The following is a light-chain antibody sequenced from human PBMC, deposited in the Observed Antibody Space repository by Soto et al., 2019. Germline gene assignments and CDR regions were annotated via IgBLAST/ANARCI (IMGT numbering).Light chain of an antibody. CDR3: CSYAGSNSYV. CDR1: SSDVGSSNL. Sequence: LTQPASVSGSPGQSITISCAGTSSDVGSSNLVSWYLHHPGKVPKLIIFEGIKRPSDISSRFSGSKSGNTASLTISGLQAEDEADYSCCSYAGSNSYVFGSGTKVTVL. V-gene: IGLV2-23*01. J-gene: IGLJ1*01. CDR2: EGI.